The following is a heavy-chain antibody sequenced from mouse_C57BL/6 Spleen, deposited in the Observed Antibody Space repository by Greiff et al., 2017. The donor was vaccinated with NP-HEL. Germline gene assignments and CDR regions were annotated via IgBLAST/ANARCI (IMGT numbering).Heavy chain of an antibody. J-gene: IGHJ3*01. V-gene: IGHV1-69*01. CDR2: IDPSDSYT. CDR1: GYTFTSYW. CDR3: ARSLYGSSYPFAY. Sequence: QVQLQQPGAELVMPGASVKLSCKASGYTFTSYWMHWVKQRPGQGLEWIGEIDPSDSYTNYNQKFKGKSTLTVDKSSSTAYMQLSSLTSEDSAVYYCARSLYGSSYPFAYWGQGTLVTVSA. D-gene: IGHD1-1*01.